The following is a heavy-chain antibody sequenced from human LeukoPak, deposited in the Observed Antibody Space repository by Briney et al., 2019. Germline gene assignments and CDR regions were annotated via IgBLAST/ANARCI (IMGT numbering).Heavy chain of an antibody. CDR1: GFTFSSYG. J-gene: IGHJ4*02. V-gene: IGHV3-30*18. CDR2: IWYGGSNK. D-gene: IGHD3-10*01. Sequence: PGRSLRLSCAASGFTFSSYGMHWVRQAPGKGLEWVAVIWYGGSNKYYADSVKGRFTISRDNSKNTLYLQMNSLRAEDTAVYYCAKDGNTGSGSSLDYWGQGTLVTVSS. CDR3: AKDGNTGSGSSLDY.